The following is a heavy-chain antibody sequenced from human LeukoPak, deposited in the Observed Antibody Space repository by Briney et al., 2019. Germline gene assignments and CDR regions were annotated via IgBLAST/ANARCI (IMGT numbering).Heavy chain of an antibody. D-gene: IGHD3-3*01. J-gene: IGHJ3*02. CDR1: GGSISSYY. Sequence: PSETLSLTCTVSGGSISSYYWSWIRQPPGEGLEWIGYIYYSGSTNYNPSLKSRVTISVDTSKNQFSLKLSSVTAADTAVYYCARVGVGASDGAFDIWGQGTMVTVSS. CDR2: IYYSGST. CDR3: ARVGVGASDGAFDI. V-gene: IGHV4-59*01.